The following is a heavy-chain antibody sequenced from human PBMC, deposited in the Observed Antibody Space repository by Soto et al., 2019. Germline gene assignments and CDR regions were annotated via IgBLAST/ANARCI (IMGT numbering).Heavy chain of an antibody. Sequence: ASVKVSCKVSGYTFTSYGISWVRQAPGQGLEWMGWISVYNGKTDYAQKFQGRVTMTTGTSTSTAYMELRSLRSDDTAVYYCARVYDFWSGYQTPFDYWGQGTLVTVSS. D-gene: IGHD3-3*01. J-gene: IGHJ4*02. CDR3: ARVYDFWSGYQTPFDY. V-gene: IGHV1-18*01. CDR2: ISVYNGKT. CDR1: GYTFTSYG.